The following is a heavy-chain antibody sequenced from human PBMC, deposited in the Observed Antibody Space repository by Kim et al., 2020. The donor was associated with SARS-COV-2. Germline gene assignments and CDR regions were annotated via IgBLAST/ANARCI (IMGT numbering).Heavy chain of an antibody. J-gene: IGHJ4*02. CDR3: ARHSPCSGGSCYSHCGGDCYSQLHTTDFDY. CDR1: GYSFTSYW. V-gene: IGHV5-10-1*01. CDR2: IDPSDSYT. D-gene: IGHD2-15*01. Sequence: GESLKISCKGSGYSFTSYWISWVRQMPGKGLEWMGRIDPSDSYTNYSPSFQGHVTISADKSISTAYLQWSSLKASDTAMYYCARHSPCSGGSCYSHCGGDCYSQLHTTDFDYWGQGTLVTVSS.